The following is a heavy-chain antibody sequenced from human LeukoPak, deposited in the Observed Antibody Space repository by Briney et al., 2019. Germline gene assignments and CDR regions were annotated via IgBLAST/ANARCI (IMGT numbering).Heavy chain of an antibody. CDR1: GYTFTSYG. CDR3: ARDNSVGDIAWWFDP. D-gene: IGHD3-10*01. V-gene: IGHV1-18*01. J-gene: IGHJ5*02. Sequence: ASVKVSCKASGYTFTSYGISWVRQAPGQGLEWMGWISAYNGNTNYAQKLQGRVTITADKSTSTAYMELSSLRSEDTAVYYCARDNSVGDIAWWFDPWGQGTLVTVSS. CDR2: ISAYNGNT.